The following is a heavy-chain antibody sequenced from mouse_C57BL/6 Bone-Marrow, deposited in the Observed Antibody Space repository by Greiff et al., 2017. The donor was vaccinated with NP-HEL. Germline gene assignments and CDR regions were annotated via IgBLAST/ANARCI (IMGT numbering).Heavy chain of an antibody. CDR2: IYPGNSDT. D-gene: IGHD2-5*01. CDR3: TQAYYSKEYYAMDY. CDR1: GYTFTSYW. Sequence: VQLQQSGTVLARPGASVKMSCKTSGYTFTSYWMHWVKQRPGPGLEWIGAIYPGNSDTSYNQKFKGKAKLTAVTSASTAYMELSSLTNEDSAVYYCTQAYYSKEYYAMDYWGQGTSVTVSS. J-gene: IGHJ4*01. V-gene: IGHV1-5*01.